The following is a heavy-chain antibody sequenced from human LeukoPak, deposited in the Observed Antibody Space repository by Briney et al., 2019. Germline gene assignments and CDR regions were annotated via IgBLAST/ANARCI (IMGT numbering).Heavy chain of an antibody. CDR3: TTEAIFGEGIDY. V-gene: IGHV3-15*01. CDR2: IKSKTDGGTT. J-gene: IGHJ4*02. CDR1: GLTFSNAW. Sequence: GGSLRLSCAASGLTFSNAWMSSVRQAPGKGLEWVCRIKSKTDGGTTDYAAPVKGRFTISRDDSKNTLYLQMNSLKTEDTAVYYCTTEAIFGEGIDYWGQGTLVTVSS. D-gene: IGHD3-10*02.